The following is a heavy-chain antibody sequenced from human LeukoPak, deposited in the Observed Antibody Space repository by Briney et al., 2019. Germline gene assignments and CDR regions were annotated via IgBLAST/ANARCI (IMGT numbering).Heavy chain of an antibody. CDR1: GGSISSGDYY. CDR2: IYYSGST. Sequence: SETLSLTCTVSGGSISSGDYYWSWIRQPPGKGLEWIGYIYYSGSTYYNPSLKSRVTISVDTSKNQFSLKLSSVTAADTAVYYCAREVLGVVQYQPPKEANNAIDIWGQGTMVTASS. V-gene: IGHV4-30-4*08. J-gene: IGHJ3*02. D-gene: IGHD2-2*01. CDR3: AREVLGVVQYQPPKEANNAIDI.